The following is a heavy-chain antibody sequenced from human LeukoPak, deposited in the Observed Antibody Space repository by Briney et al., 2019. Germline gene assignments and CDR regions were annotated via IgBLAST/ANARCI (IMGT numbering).Heavy chain of an antibody. CDR2: IYYTGAT. CDR1: GGSISTYY. Sequence: SETLSLTCTVSGGSISTYYWSWIRQPAGKGLEWIGRIYYTGATNYNPSLKSRVTMSVDTSKNQLSLRLNSMTAADTAVYYCARGEGFDPWGQGTLVTVSS. J-gene: IGHJ5*02. CDR3: ARGEGFDP. V-gene: IGHV4-4*07.